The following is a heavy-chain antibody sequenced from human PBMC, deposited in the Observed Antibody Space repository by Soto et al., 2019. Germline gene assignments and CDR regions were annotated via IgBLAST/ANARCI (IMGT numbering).Heavy chain of an antibody. J-gene: IGHJ1*01. CDR1: GFTFSKYE. D-gene: IGHD3-3*01. V-gene: IGHV3-48*03. CDR2: ISSSSSTI. Sequence: GGSLRLSCAASGFTFSKYEMYWVRQAPGKGLEWVSYISSSSSTIYYADSVKGRFTISRDNSKKSLYLEMNSLRAEDTAVYYCERDHGLRFLSWDWRALWGHRTPVTVSS. CDR3: ERDHGLRFLSWDWRAL.